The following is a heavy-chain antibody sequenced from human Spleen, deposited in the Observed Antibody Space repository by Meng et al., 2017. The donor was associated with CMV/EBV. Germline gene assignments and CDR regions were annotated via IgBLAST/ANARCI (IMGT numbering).Heavy chain of an antibody. D-gene: IGHD6-19*01. CDR2: INPNSGGT. V-gene: IGHV1-2*02. J-gene: IGHJ5*02. CDR3: AREGGAVAGPRQNWFDP. Sequence: SVKVSCKASGYTFTGYYIHWVRQAPGQGLEWMGWINPNSGGTNYAQKFQGRVTMTRDTSISTAYMELSRLRSDDTAVYYCAREGGAVAGPRQNWFDPWGQGTLVTVSS. CDR1: GYTFTGYY.